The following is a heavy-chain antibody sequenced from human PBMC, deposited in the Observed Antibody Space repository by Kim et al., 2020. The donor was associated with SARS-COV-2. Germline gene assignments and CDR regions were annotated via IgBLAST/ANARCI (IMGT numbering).Heavy chain of an antibody. J-gene: IGHJ4*02. D-gene: IGHD3-9*01. CDR2: VSVNNTNT. CDR3: EALRYFGWLSDPNFDH. Sequence: GGSLRLSCVGSGFNFSNYGINWVRQAPGKGLEWVSAVSVNNTNTYYADSVKGRFTISRDSSKNTVYLQMNSLRAEDTAVYYCEALRYFGWLSDPNFDHWGQGALVIVSS. CDR1: GFNFSNYG. V-gene: IGHV3-23*01.